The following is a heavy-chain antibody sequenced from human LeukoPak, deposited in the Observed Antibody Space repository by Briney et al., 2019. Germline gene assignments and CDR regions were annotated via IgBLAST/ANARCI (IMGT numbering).Heavy chain of an antibody. CDR3: AKGTYGDYGGNDY. V-gene: IGHV3-9*01. J-gene: IGHJ4*02. CDR2: ISWNSGSI. D-gene: IGHD4-17*01. Sequence: PGGSLRLSCAASGFTFDDYAMHWVRQAPGKGLEWVSGISWNSGSIGYADSVKGRFTISRDNAKNSLYLQMNSLRAEDTALYYCAKGTYGDYGGNDYWGQGTLVTVSS. CDR1: GFTFDDYA.